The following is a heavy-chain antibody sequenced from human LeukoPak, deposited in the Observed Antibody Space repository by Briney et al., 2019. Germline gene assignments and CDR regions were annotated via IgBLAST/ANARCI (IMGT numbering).Heavy chain of an antibody. CDR3: ARQRGFWSGYIDY. D-gene: IGHD3-3*01. J-gene: IGHJ4*02. CDR2: IYYSGST. V-gene: IGHV4-39*01. CDR1: GGSISSSSYY. Sequence: SETLSLTCTVSGGSISSSSYYSGWIRQPPGKGLEWIGSIYYSGSTYYNPSLKSRVTISLDTSKNQFSLKLSSVTAADTTVYYFARQRGFWSGYIDYWGQGALVTVSS.